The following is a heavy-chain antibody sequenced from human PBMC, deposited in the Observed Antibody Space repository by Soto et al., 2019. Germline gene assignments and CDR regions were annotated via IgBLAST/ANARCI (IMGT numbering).Heavy chain of an antibody. J-gene: IGHJ6*03. D-gene: IGHD3-3*01. CDR1: SGSISSSNW. CDR3: ARGAIRFPYNYYYYMDV. Sequence: QVQLQESGPGLVKPSGTLSLTCAVSSGSISSSNWWSWVRQPPGKGLEWIGEIYHSGSTNYNPSLKSRVTISVDKSKNQFSLKLSSLTAADTAVYYCARGAIRFPYNYYYYMDVWGKGTTVTVSS. V-gene: IGHV4-4*02. CDR2: IYHSGST.